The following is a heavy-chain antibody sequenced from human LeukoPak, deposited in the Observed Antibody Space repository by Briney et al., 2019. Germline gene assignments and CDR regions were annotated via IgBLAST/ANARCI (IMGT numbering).Heavy chain of an antibody. Sequence: SVKVSCKASGYTFTSYGISWVRQAPGQGLEWMGGIIPIFGTANYAQKFQGRVTITTDESTSTAYMELSSLRSEDTAVYYCARVDSNWFDPWGQGTLVTVSS. V-gene: IGHV1-69*05. J-gene: IGHJ5*02. CDR1: GYTFTSYG. CDR2: IIPIFGTA. CDR3: ARVDSNWFDP.